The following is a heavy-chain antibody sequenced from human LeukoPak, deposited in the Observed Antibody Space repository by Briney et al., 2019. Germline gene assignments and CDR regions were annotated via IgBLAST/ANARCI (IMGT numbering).Heavy chain of an antibody. CDR1: GGTFSSYA. J-gene: IGHJ5*02. V-gene: IGHV1-69*13. D-gene: IGHD4-23*01. CDR2: IIPIFGTA. Sequence: SVKVSFKASGGTFSSYAISWVRQAPGQGLEWMGGIIPIFGTANYAQKFQGRVTITADESTSTAYMELSSLRSEDTAVYYCAPGGSGNRWFDPWGQGTLVTVSS. CDR3: APGGSGNRWFDP.